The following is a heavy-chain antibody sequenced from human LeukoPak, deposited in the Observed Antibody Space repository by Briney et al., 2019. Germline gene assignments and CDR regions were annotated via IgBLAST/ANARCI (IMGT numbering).Heavy chain of an antibody. J-gene: IGHJ4*02. CDR3: AIGGDSTTSCYKCFDY. D-gene: IGHD2-2*02. CDR1: GYRFTNYW. V-gene: IGHV5-51*01. Sequence: GESLKISCKGSGYRFTNYWIGWVRQMPGKGLEWMGLIYPDDSDTRYSPSFQGQVTISADKSISTAYLQWSSLKASDTAMYYCAIGGDSTTSCYKCFDYWGQGTLVTVSS. CDR2: IYPDDSDT.